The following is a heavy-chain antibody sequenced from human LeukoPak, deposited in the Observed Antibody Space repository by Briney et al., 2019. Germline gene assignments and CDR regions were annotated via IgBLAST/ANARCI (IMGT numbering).Heavy chain of an antibody. CDR1: GFTFSSYS. CDR3: ARDPSFLPAAMPGYFYYYMDV. D-gene: IGHD2-2*01. V-gene: IGHV3-21*01. J-gene: IGHJ6*03. Sequence: PGGSLRLSCAASGFTFSSYSMNWVRQAPGKGLEWVSSISSSSSYIYYADSVKGRFTISRDNAKNSLYLQMNSLRAEDTAVYYCARDPSFLPAAMPGYFYYYMDVWGKGTTVTISS. CDR2: ISSSSSYI.